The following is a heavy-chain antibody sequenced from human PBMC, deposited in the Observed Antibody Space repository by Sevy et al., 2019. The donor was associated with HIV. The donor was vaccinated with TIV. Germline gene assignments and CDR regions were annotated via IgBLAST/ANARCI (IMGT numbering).Heavy chain of an antibody. J-gene: IGHJ4*02. V-gene: IGHV4-39*01. Sequence: SETLSLICTVSGGSIGRNSYDWGSIRQSPGKGLEWIGSIYFSGSTNYATSLKSRVTISVDSSKNQLSLKMRSVTATDTAVYYCARYEGIVDRGFDYWGQGTLVTVSS. CDR3: ARYEGIVDRGFDY. CDR1: GGSIGRNSYD. D-gene: IGHD2-21*01. CDR2: IYFSGST.